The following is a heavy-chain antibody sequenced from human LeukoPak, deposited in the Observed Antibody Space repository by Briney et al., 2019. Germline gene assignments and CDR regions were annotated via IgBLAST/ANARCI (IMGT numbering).Heavy chain of an antibody. CDR3: ARGSWRGSDYKFDP. CDR1: GYTFTSYD. D-gene: IGHD4-11*01. Sequence: ASVKVSCKASGYTFTSYDINGVRQATGQGLEWMGWRNPNSGNTGYAQKFQGRVTMTRNTSISTAYMELSSLRSEDTAVYYCARGSWRGSDYKFDPWGQGTLVTVSS. J-gene: IGHJ5*02. CDR2: RNPNSGNT. V-gene: IGHV1-8*01.